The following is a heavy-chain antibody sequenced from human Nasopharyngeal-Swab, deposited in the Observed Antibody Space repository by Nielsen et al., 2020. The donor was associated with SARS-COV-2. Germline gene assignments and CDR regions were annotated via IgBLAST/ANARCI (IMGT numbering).Heavy chain of an antibody. D-gene: IGHD5-24*01. J-gene: IGHJ4*02. V-gene: IGHV7-4-1*01. Sequence: ASVKVSCKPSGYTFTTFSINWVRQAPGQGLEWMGWINTNTGNPTYAQGFTGRFVFSLYTSVSTAYYCARVLGRGGYNYHSGYWGQGTLVTVSS. CDR3: Y. CDR2: INTNTGNP. CDR1: GYTFTTFS.